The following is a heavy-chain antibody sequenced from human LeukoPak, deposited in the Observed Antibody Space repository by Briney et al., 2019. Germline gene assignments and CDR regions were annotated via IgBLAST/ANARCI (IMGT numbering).Heavy chain of an antibody. Sequence: GGSLRLSCAASGFTFSSYGMHWVRQAPGKGLEWVAVIWYDGSNKYYADSVEGRFTISRDNSKNTLYLQMNSLRAEDTAVYYCARGGIAAAGTFDYWGQGTLVTVSS. CDR3: ARGGIAAAGTFDY. CDR2: IWYDGSNK. J-gene: IGHJ4*02. D-gene: IGHD6-13*01. CDR1: GFTFSSYG. V-gene: IGHV3-33*01.